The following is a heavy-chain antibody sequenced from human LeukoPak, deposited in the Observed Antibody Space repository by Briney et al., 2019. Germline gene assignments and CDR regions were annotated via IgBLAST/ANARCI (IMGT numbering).Heavy chain of an antibody. Sequence: PSQTLSLTCTVSGGSISSGSYYWRWVRQPAGKGLEWIGRIYTSGSTNYNPSLKSRVTISVDTSKNQLSLKLSSVTAADTAVYYCARGRRESPSRGYYYYYMDVWGKGTTVTVSS. CDR2: IYTSGST. V-gene: IGHV4-61*02. J-gene: IGHJ6*03. CDR3: ARGRRESPSRGYYYYYMDV. CDR1: GGSISSGSYY.